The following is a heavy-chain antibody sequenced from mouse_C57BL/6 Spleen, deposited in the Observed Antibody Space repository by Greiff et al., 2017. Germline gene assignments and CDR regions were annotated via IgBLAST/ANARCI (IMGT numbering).Heavy chain of an antibody. CDR1: GYSITSGYY. Sequence: EVQRVESGPGLVKPSQSLSLTCSVTGYSITSGYYWNWIRQFPGNKLEWMGYISYDGSNNYNPSLKNRISITRDTSKNQFFLKLNSVTTEDTATYYCARGYYGSSYRWYFDVWGTGTTVTVSS. CDR2: ISYDGSN. J-gene: IGHJ1*03. V-gene: IGHV3-6*01. CDR3: ARGYYGSSYRWYFDV. D-gene: IGHD1-1*01.